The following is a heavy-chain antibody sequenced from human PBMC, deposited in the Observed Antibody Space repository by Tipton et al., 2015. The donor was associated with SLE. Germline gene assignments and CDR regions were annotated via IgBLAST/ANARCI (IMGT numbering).Heavy chain of an antibody. D-gene: IGHD3-22*01. Sequence: QLVQSGAEVKKPGESLKISCKGSGYSFTSYWIGWVRQMPGKGLEWMGIIYPGDSDTRYSPSFQGQVTISADKSISTAYLQWSSLKASDTAMYYCARTRQGGWYYDSSGYYDFQHWGQGTLVTVSS. CDR1: GYSFTSYW. CDR3: ARTRQGGWYYDSSGYYDFQH. CDR2: IYPGDSDT. V-gene: IGHV5-51*03. J-gene: IGHJ1*01.